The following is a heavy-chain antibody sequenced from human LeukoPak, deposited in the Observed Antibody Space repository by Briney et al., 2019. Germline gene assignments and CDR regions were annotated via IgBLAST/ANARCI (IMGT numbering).Heavy chain of an antibody. Sequence: ASVKVACKASGYIFSGYYMHWVRQAPGEGLGWMAWINPNSGATNYAQKFQGRVTMTRDRTISTVYMELSSLGSDDTAVYYCARGIYSYSTPFDYWGQGTLVTVSS. V-gene: IGHV1-2*02. CDR3: ARGIYSYSTPFDY. J-gene: IGHJ4*02. D-gene: IGHD2/OR15-2a*01. CDR1: GYIFSGYY. CDR2: INPNSGAT.